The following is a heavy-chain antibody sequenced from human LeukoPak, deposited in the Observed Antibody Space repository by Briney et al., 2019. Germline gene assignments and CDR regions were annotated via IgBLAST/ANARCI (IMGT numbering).Heavy chain of an antibody. J-gene: IGHJ3*02. Sequence: GGSLRLSCAASGFTFDDYGMSWVRQAPGKGLEWVSGINWNGGSTGYADSVKGRFTISRDNAKNSLYLQMNSLRAEDTALYHCARAEAGRITIFGVVTAFDIWGQGTMVTVSS. CDR3: ARAEAGRITIFGVVTAFDI. CDR1: GFTFDDYG. CDR2: INWNGGST. D-gene: IGHD3-3*01. V-gene: IGHV3-20*01.